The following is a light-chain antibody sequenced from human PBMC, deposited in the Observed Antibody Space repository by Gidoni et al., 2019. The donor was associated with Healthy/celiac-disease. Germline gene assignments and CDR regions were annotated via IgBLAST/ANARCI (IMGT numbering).Light chain of an antibody. V-gene: IGKV1-33*01. J-gene: IGKJ2*01. CDR3: QHYDNLPPT. CDR1: QDISNY. CDR2: DAS. Sequence: DSQMTQSPSSLSASVGDRVTITCQASQDISNYLNWYQQKPGKAPTLLIYDASNLETGVPSRCSGSGSGTDFTFTISSLQPEDIATYYCQHYDNLPPTFGQGTKLEIK.